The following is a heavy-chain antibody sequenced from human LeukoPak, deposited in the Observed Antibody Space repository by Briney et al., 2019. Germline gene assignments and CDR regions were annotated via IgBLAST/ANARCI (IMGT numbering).Heavy chain of an antibody. D-gene: IGHD3-22*01. Sequence: PSETLSLTCAVYGGSFSGYYWTWVRQPPGKGLEWVGHIFYNGNTKYDPSLKSRVTISLDTSKSQFSLNLNPVTAADTAVYYCARQPSGYYEKSGYYPYYFDYWGQGTLVTVSS. J-gene: IGHJ4*02. V-gene: IGHV4-59*08. CDR2: IFYNGNT. CDR3: ARQPSGYYEKSGYYPYYFDY. CDR1: GGSFSGYY.